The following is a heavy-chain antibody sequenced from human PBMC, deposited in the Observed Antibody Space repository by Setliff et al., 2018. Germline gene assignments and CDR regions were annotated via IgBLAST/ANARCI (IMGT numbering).Heavy chain of an antibody. CDR2: ISHSGYT. Sequence: SETLSLTCGVTGYSIGSGYYWGWIRLSPGKGLEWIGDISHSGYTYYNPSLSSRVVISVDTSKNLVSLKLSSVTAADTAIYYCARAGPTVTFFRVLVISWWDPWGQGSLVTV. CDR3: ARAGPTVTFFRVLVISWWDP. CDR1: GYSIGSGYY. D-gene: IGHD3-3*01. J-gene: IGHJ5*02. V-gene: IGHV4-38-2*01.